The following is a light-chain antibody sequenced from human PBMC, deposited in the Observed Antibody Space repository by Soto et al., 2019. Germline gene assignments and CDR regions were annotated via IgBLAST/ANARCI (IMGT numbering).Light chain of an antibody. J-gene: IGKJ2*01. CDR3: QQLNSYPYT. CDR1: QGISSY. CDR2: AAS. Sequence: DIQLTQSPSFLSASVGDRVTITCRASQGISSYLAWYQQKPGKAPKLLIYAASTLQSGVPSRFSGSGSGTEFTLTISSLQPEDFATYYCQQLNSYPYTFGQGIKLEMK. V-gene: IGKV1-9*01.